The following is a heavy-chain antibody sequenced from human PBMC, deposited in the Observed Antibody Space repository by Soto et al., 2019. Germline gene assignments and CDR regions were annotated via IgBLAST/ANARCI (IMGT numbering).Heavy chain of an antibody. J-gene: IGHJ5*02. D-gene: IGHD3-22*01. CDR2: ISSNGGST. V-gene: IGHV3-64D*08. CDR3: VKDRLPDYYYDSSGYYFGSPWFNP. CDR1: GFTFSSYA. Sequence: GGSLRLSCSASGFTFSSYAMHWARQAPGKGLEYVSAISSNGGSTYYADSVKGRFTISRDNSKNTLYLQMSSLRAEDTAVYYCVKDRLPDYYYDSSGYYFGSPWFNPWGQGTLVTVSS.